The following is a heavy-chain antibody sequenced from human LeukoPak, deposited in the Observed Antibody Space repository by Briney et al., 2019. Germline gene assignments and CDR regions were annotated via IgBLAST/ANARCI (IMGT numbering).Heavy chain of an antibody. CDR1: GYTFTSYG. CDR2: ISAYNGNT. D-gene: IGHD1-14*01. CDR3: ARDFSDRGAFDI. J-gene: IGHJ3*02. V-gene: IGHV1-18*01. Sequence: ASVKVSCKASGYTFTSYGISWVRQAPGQGLEWMGWISAYNGNTNHAQKLQGRVTMTTDTSTSTAYMELRSLRSDDTAVYYCARDFSDRGAFDIWGQGTMVTVSS.